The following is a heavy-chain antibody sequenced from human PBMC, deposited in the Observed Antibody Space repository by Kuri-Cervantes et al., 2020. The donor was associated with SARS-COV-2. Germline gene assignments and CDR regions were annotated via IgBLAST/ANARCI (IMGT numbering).Heavy chain of an antibody. Sequence: ASVKVSCKASGYTFTSYAMHWVRQAPGQGLEWMGWTNPNSGGTNYAQKFQGRVTMTRDTSISTAYMELSRLRSDDTAVYYCATPSYYDSSGSYDAFDIWGQGTMVTVSS. V-gene: IGHV1-2*02. J-gene: IGHJ3*02. CDR1: GYTFTSYA. CDR3: ATPSYYDSSGSYDAFDI. CDR2: TNPNSGGT. D-gene: IGHD3-22*01.